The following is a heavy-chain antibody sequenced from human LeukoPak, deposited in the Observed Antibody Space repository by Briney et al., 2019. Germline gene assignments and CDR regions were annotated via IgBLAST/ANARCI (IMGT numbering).Heavy chain of an antibody. CDR3: AREGPGGVYYDSSGYYGFGAFDI. Sequence: PSETLSLTCTVSGGSISSYYWSWIRQPPGKGLEWIGYIYYSGSTYYNPSLKSRVTISVDTSKNQFSLKLSSVTAADTAVYYCAREGPGGVYYDSSGYYGFGAFDIWGQGTMATVSS. D-gene: IGHD3-22*01. V-gene: IGHV4-59*12. CDR1: GGSISSYY. CDR2: IYYSGST. J-gene: IGHJ3*02.